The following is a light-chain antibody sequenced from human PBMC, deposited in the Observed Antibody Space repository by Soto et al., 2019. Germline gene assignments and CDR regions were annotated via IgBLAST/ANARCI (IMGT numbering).Light chain of an antibody. CDR3: QQYNMCVWT. J-gene: IGKJ1*01. CDR2: DTS. V-gene: IGKV3-15*01. Sequence: ELVMTQSPATLSVSPGERATLSCRASQSLSGTLAWFQQRPGQAHRLLIYDTSTRATGIPARFSGSGSGTDFTLTISSLQSEDVAVYYCQQYNMCVWTFGQGTKVEIK. CDR1: QSLSGT.